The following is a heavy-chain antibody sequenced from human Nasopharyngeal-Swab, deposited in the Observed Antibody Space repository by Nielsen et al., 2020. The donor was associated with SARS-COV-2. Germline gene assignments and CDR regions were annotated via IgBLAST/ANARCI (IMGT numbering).Heavy chain of an antibody. Sequence: ASVKVSCKASGYTFTTHAISWVRQAPGQGLEWMGWISTYNGNTNYAQKLQGRVTMTTDTSTSTAYMELRSLRSDDTAVYYCAREGLSDYYYGMDVWGQGTTVTVSS. CDR1: GYTFTTHA. J-gene: IGHJ6*02. CDR2: ISTYNGNT. CDR3: AREGLSDYYYGMDV. D-gene: IGHD3-16*02. V-gene: IGHV1-18*01.